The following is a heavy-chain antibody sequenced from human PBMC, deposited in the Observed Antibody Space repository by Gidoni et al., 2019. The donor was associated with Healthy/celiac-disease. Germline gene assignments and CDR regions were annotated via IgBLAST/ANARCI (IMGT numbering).Heavy chain of an antibody. Sequence: QVQLVQSGAEVKKPGSSVKVSCTASGGTFSSYAISWVRQAPGQGLEWMGGIIPIFGTANYAQKFQGRVTITADESTSTAYMELSSLRSEDTAVYYCASRTCSSTSCYTADYYYYGMDVWGQGTTVTVSS. CDR3: ASRTCSSTSCYTADYYYYGMDV. V-gene: IGHV1-69*01. CDR2: IIPIFGTA. J-gene: IGHJ6*02. CDR1: GGTFSSYA. D-gene: IGHD2-2*02.